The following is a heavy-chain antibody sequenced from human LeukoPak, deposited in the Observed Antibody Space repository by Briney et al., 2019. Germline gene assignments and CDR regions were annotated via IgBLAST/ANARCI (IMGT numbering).Heavy chain of an antibody. CDR3: AKGGRDTSKYYFDY. J-gene: IGHJ4*02. CDR2: IWFDESSQ. V-gene: IGHV3-30*02. Sequence: GGSLRLSCAASGFTFSNSGMHWVRQAPGKGLEWVAGIWFDESSQLYPDAVKGRFTISRDNSKNTVWLEMNSLRVEDTVVYYCAKGGRDTSKYYFDYWGQGTQVTVSS. CDR1: GFTFSNSG. D-gene: IGHD1-26*01.